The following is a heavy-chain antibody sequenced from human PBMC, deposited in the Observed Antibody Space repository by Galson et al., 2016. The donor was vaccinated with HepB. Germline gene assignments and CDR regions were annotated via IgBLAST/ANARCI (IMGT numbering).Heavy chain of an antibody. J-gene: IGHJ4*02. V-gene: IGHV3-23*01. CDR3: AKDGAAYCGGECFSRFDH. Sequence: SLRLSCAASGFTQFSFSTYSLSWVRQAPGGGLEWVSGVSGNDLNEYYADSVKGRFTVSRDNSKNTLYLQMDSLRAEDTAVYYCAKDGAAYCGGECFSRFDHWGQGALVTVSS. CDR2: VSGNDLNE. D-gene: IGHD2-21*01. CDR1: GFTQFSFSTYS.